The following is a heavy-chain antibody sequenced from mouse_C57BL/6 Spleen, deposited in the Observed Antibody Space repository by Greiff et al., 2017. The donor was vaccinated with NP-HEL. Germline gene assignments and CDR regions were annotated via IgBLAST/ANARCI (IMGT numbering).Heavy chain of an antibody. D-gene: IGHD1-1*01. V-gene: IGHV1-82*01. CDR1: GYAFSSSW. CDR3: ARITRDAMDY. J-gene: IGHJ4*01. Sequence: VKLQESGPELVKPGASVKISCKASGYAFSSSWMNWVKQRPGKGLEWIGRIYPGDGDTNYNGKFKGKATLTADKSSSTAYMQLSSLTSEDSAVYFCARITRDAMDYWGQGTSVTVSS. CDR2: IYPGDGDT.